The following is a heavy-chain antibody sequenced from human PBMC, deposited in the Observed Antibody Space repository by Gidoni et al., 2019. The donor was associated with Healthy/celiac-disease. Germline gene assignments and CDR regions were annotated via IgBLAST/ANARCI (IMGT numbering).Heavy chain of an antibody. CDR1: GYSFTSYW. CDR2: IYPGDSDT. V-gene: IGHV5-51*03. Sequence: EVQLVQSGAEVKKPGESLKISCKGSGYSFTSYWIGWVRQMPGKGLAWMGIIYPGDSDTRYSPSFQGQVTISADKSISTAYLQWSSLKASDTAMYYCARRDNWNYDYYYGMDVWGQGTTVTVSS. D-gene: IGHD1-20*01. CDR3: ARRDNWNYDYYYGMDV. J-gene: IGHJ6*02.